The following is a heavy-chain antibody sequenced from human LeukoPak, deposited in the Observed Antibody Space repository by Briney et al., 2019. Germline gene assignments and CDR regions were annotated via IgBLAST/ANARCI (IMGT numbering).Heavy chain of an antibody. CDR2: IYTSGST. D-gene: IGHD4-23*01. Sequence: SETLSLTCTVSGGSISSGSYYWSWIRQPAGKGLEWIGRIYTSGSTNYNPSLKSRATISVDTSKNQFSLKLSSVTAADTAVYYCAREGSDYGGNLLSYWGQGTLVTVSS. J-gene: IGHJ4*02. CDR3: AREGSDYGGNLLSY. CDR1: GGSISSGSYY. V-gene: IGHV4-61*02.